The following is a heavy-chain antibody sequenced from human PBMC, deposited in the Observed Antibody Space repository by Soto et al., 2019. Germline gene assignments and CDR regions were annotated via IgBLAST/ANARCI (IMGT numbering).Heavy chain of an antibody. D-gene: IGHD6-6*01. V-gene: IGHV1-8*01. Sequence: ASVKVSCKASGYTFTSYDINWVRQATGQGLEWMGWMNPNSGNTGYAQKFQGRATMTRNTSISTAYMELSSLRSEDTAVYYCAAPGGWSGSSYYYYGMDVWGQGTTVTVSS. CDR3: AAPGGWSGSSYYYYGMDV. J-gene: IGHJ6*02. CDR2: MNPNSGNT. CDR1: GYTFTSYD.